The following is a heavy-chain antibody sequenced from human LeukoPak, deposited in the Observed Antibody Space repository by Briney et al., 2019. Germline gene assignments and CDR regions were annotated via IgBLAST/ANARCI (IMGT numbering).Heavy chain of an antibody. CDR3: AREKKTEWTTGAFDM. D-gene: IGHD3-3*01. Sequence: GGSLRLSCAASGFTFSDYYMSWIRQAPETGLEWLSYTSPSGGTIYYTDSVKGRFTMSRDNAQNALYLEMNSLSAEDTAVYYCAREKKTEWTTGAFDMWGQGTMVIVSS. CDR1: GFTFSDYY. V-gene: IGHV3-11*01. CDR2: TSPSGGTI. J-gene: IGHJ3*02.